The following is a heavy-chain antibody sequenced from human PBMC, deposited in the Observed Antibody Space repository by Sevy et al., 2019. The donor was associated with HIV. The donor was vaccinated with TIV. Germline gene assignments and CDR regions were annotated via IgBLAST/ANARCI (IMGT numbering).Heavy chain of an antibody. CDR3: ARARGPGYSSGWYDY. CDR1: GFTFSSYG. V-gene: IGHV3-33*01. D-gene: IGHD6-19*01. J-gene: IGHJ4*02. Sequence: GGSLRLSCAASGFTFSSYGMHWVRQAPGKGLEWVAVIWYDGSNKYYEDSVKGRFTISRDNSKNTLYLQMNSLRAEDTAGYYCARARGPGYSSGWYDYWGQGTLVTVSS. CDR2: IWYDGSNK.